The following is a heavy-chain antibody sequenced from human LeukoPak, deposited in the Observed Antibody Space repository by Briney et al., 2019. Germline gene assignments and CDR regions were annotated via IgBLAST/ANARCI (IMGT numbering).Heavy chain of an antibody. V-gene: IGHV3-7*03. CDR1: GFTFSGYW. J-gene: IGHJ6*03. D-gene: IGHD7-27*01. Sequence: PGGSLRLSCAASGFTFSGYWMSWVRQAPGKGPEWVANIKQDGSEIYYVDSVKGRFTISRDNAKNSLYLQMNSLRAEDTALYYCARCTGIYYYYYMDVWGKGTTVTVSS. CDR3: ARCTGIYYYYYMDV. CDR2: IKQDGSEI.